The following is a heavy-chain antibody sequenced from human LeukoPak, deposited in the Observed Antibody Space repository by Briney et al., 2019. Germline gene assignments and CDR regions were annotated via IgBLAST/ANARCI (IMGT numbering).Heavy chain of an antibody. CDR2: ISYDGSKQ. D-gene: IGHD3-22*01. V-gene: IGHV3-30*18. CDR1: GFTFNIYG. Sequence: GGSLRLSCAASGFTFNIYGMHWVRQAPGKGLEWVAAISYDGSKQYYADSVKGRFTVSRDNSKNTLYLEMNSLRAEDTAVYYCAKGGGSGYYDSSAYCFDYWGKGTLVTVTS. J-gene: IGHJ4*02. CDR3: AKGGGSGYYDSSAYCFDY.